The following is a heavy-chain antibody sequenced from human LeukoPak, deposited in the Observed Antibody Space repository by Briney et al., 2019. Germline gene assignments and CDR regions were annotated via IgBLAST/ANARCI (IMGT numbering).Heavy chain of an antibody. V-gene: IGHV3-53*01. CDR2: IYSGGST. CDR3: ARDKGSGWYSDAFDI. D-gene: IGHD6-19*01. J-gene: IGHJ3*02. Sequence: PGGSLRLSCAASGFTVSSNYMSWVRQAPGKGLEWVSIIYSGGSTDYADSVKGRFTISRDNSKNTLYLQMNSLRAEDTAVYYCARDKGSGWYSDAFDIWGQGTMVTVSS. CDR1: GFTVSSNY.